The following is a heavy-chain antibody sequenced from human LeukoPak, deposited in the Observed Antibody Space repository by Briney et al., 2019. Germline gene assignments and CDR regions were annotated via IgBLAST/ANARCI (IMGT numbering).Heavy chain of an antibody. CDR1: GYIFTDYY. J-gene: IGHJ1*01. CDR2: INPNSGGT. V-gene: IGHV1-2*02. Sequence: GASVKVSCKASGYIFTDYYMHWVRQAPGQGLEWMGWINPNSGGTSYSQKFQGRVTMTRDTSITSAYMELSRLRSDDTAVYYCSRISSAWYRGYFHHWGQGTLVTVSS. D-gene: IGHD6-19*01. CDR3: SRISSAWYRGYFHH.